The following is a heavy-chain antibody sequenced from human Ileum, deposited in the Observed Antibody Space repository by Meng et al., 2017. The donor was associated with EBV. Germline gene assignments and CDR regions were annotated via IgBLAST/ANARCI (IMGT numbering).Heavy chain of an antibody. D-gene: IGHD6-13*01. CDR3: ARDYSSSWYSGGFFKY. J-gene: IGHJ1*01. V-gene: IGHV4-39*07. CDR1: GASISSSPYY. CDR2: IYNSGST. Sequence: LQLQESGPGLVKPTDSLSLSCTGSGASISSSPYYWGWIRQPPGKGLEWIGSIYNSGSTSYSPSLKSRVTISVDTSKNQFSLKLSSVTTADTAVYYCARDYSSSWYSGGFFKYWGQGILVTVSS.